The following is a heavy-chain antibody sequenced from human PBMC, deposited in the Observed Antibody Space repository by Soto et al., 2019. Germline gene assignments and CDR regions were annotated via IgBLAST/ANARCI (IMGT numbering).Heavy chain of an antibody. V-gene: IGHV3-7*01. CDR3: ARKPRLLDS. D-gene: IGHD6-6*01. CDR2: ISSDGTET. Sequence: PGGSLRLSCAASGFTFSFSWMNWVRQSPGKGLEWVAYISSDGTETNYVDSVRGRFTISRDNAKNSLFLQMNSLRVEDTAVYYRARKPRLLDSWGQGTLVTVSS. J-gene: IGHJ4*02. CDR1: GFTFSFSW.